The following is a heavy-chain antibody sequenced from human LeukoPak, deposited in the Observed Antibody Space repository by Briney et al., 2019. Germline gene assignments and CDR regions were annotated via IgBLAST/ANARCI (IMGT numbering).Heavy chain of an antibody. D-gene: IGHD2-2*01. CDR2: IIPIRGIA. J-gene: IGHJ6*02. V-gene: IGHV1-69*04. CDR3: ARDPSTSHYYYGMDV. Sequence: SVKVSCEASGGTFSSYTISWVRQAPGQGLEWMGRIIPIRGIANYAQKFQGRVTIIADKSTSTAYMELSSLRSEDTAVYYCARDPSTSHYYYGMDVWGQGTTVTVSS. CDR1: GGTFSSYT.